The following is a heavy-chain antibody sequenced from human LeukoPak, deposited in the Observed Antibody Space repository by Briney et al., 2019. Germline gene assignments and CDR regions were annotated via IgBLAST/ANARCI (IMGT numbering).Heavy chain of an antibody. D-gene: IGHD4-17*01. Sequence: TSETLSLTCAVYGGSFSGYYWSWIRQPPGKELEWIGYIYYSGSTNYNPSLKSRVTISVDTSKNQFSLKLSSVTAADTAVYYCARDYGDYGGKWFDPWGQGTLVTVSS. J-gene: IGHJ5*02. V-gene: IGHV4-59*01. CDR3: ARDYGDYGGKWFDP. CDR1: GGSFSGYY. CDR2: IYYSGST.